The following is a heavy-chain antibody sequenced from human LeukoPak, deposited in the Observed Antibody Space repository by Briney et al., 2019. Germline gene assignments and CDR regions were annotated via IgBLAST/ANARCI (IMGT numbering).Heavy chain of an antibody. CDR2: ISSSGSTI. D-gene: IGHD3-22*01. CDR1: GVIFSGYS. J-gene: IGHJ4*02. CDR3: ARVPARYDSSGQIDY. Sequence: GGSLRLSCAASGVIFSGYSMNWVRQAPGKGLEWVSYISSSGSTIYYADSVKGRFTISRDNAKNSLYLQMNSLRAEDTAVYYCARVPARYDSSGQIDYWGQGTLVTVSS. V-gene: IGHV3-48*04.